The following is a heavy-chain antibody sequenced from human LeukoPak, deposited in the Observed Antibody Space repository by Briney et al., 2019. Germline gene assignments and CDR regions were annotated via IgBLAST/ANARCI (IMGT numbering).Heavy chain of an antibody. CDR2: ISSSGSTI. D-gene: IGHD2-15*01. V-gene: IGHV3-11*04. CDR1: GFTVSSNY. Sequence: PGGSLRLSCAASGFTVSSNYMSWVRQAPGKGLEWVSYISSSGSTIYYADSVKGRFTISRDNAKSSLYLQMNSLRAEGTAVYYCARASGLYWIGDYFDYWGQGTLVTVSS. J-gene: IGHJ4*02. CDR3: ARASGLYWIGDYFDY.